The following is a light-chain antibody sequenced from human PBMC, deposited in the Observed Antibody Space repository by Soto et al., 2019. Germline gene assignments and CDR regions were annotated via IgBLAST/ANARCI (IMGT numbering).Light chain of an antibody. CDR3: QQYGSSVRT. CDR1: QSVNSGS. Sequence: PGDRAILSCRASQSVNSGSLAWYQQRPGQAPRLLIYGATIRATGIPDKFSGSGFGTDFTLTISRLEPEDFAVYYCQQYGSSVRTFGQGTKVEIK. V-gene: IGKV3-20*01. J-gene: IGKJ1*01. CDR2: GAT.